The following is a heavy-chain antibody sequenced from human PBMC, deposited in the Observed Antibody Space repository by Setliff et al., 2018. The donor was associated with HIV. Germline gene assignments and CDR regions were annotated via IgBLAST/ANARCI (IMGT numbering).Heavy chain of an antibody. CDR2: MYTSGST. Sequence: SETLSLTCSVSGGSISSGSYYWTWIRQPAGKGLEWIGHMYTSGSTNYNPSLKSRVTISVDTSKNQFSLKLSSVTAADTAVYYCARHDTEYSSYPIDYWGQGNLVTVSS. J-gene: IGHJ4*02. V-gene: IGHV4-61*09. CDR3: ARHDTEYSSYPIDY. D-gene: IGHD6-6*01. CDR1: GGSISSGSYY.